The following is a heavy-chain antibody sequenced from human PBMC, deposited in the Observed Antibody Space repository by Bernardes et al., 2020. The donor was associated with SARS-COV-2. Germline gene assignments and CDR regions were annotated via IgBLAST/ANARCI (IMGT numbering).Heavy chain of an antibody. D-gene: IGHD3-3*01. Sequence: SANRSLTCTVSGGSISSSSYYWGWIRQPPGKGLEWIGSIYYSGSTYYNPSLKSRVTISVDTSKNQFSLKLSSVTAADTAVYYCARLGEDDFWSGYSVDVWGQGTTVTVSS. CDR2: IYYSGST. CDR1: GGSISSSSYY. V-gene: IGHV4-39*01. J-gene: IGHJ6*02. CDR3: ARLGEDDFWSGYSVDV.